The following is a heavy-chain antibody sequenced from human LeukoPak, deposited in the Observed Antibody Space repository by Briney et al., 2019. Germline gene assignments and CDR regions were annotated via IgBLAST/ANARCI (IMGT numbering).Heavy chain of an antibody. Sequence: PSETLSLTCTVSGGSISSGSYYWSWIRQPAGKGLEWIGRIYTSGSTNYNPSLKSRVTISVDTSKNQFSLKLSSVTAADTAVYYCARVIAAAGPGDWFDPWGQGTLVTVSS. V-gene: IGHV4-61*02. J-gene: IGHJ5*02. CDR2: IYTSGST. CDR1: GGSISSGSYY. D-gene: IGHD6-13*01. CDR3: ARVIAAAGPGDWFDP.